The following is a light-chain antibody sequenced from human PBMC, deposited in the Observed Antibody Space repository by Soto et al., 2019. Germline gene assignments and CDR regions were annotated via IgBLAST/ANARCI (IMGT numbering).Light chain of an antibody. V-gene: IGKV1-5*03. J-gene: IGKJ1*01. CDR1: ESIDSW. Sequence: DIQMTQSPSTLSASVGDRVTITCRASESIDSWLAWHQQKPGRAPKLLISKASSLESGVPSRFSGSGFATEFTLTISSLQHDDFATYYCQQYNSYRAFGQGTKVEI. CDR2: KAS. CDR3: QQYNSYRA.